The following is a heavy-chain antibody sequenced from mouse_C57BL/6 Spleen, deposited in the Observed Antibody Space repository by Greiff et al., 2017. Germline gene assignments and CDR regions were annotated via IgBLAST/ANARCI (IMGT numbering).Heavy chain of an antibody. V-gene: IGHV1-50*01. Sequence: QVHVKQPGAELVKPGASVKLSCKASGYTFTSYWMQWVKQRPGQGLEWIGEIDPSDSYTNYNQKFKGKATLTVDTSSSTAYMQLSSLTSEDSAVYYCARGGYDGYWGQGTTLTVSS. D-gene: IGHD2-2*01. CDR3: ARGGYDGY. CDR2: IDPSDSYT. J-gene: IGHJ2*01. CDR1: GYTFTSYW.